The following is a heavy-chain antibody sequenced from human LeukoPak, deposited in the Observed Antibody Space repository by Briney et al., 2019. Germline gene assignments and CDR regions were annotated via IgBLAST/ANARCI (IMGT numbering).Heavy chain of an antibody. CDR3: AREGRDGYNYRYYYMDV. V-gene: IGHV4-59*02. CDR1: GGSVSDYY. D-gene: IGHD5-24*01. J-gene: IGHJ6*03. Sequence: SETLSLTCTISGGSVSDYYWSWIRQSPGKGLEWIGYIYHTGSTSYSPSLKSRVTISADTSQNQFSLKLSSVTAADTAVYYCAREGRDGYNYRYYYMDVWGKGTTVTISS. CDR2: IYHTGST.